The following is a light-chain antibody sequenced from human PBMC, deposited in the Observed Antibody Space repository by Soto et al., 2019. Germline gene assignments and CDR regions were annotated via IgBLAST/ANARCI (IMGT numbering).Light chain of an antibody. CDR3: QQYNSWPPWT. CDR2: GAS. J-gene: IGKJ1*01. CDR1: QSISSN. V-gene: IGKV3-15*01. Sequence: EIVMTQSPATLSVSPGERATLSCRARQSISSNLAWYQHKPGQAPRLLIYGASTRATGIPARFSGSGSGTEFTLTISSLQSEDFAVYYCQQYNSWPPWTFGQGTKVEIK.